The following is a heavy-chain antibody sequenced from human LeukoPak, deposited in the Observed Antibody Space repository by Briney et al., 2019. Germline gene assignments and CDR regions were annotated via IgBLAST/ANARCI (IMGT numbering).Heavy chain of an antibody. V-gene: IGHV3-48*03. J-gene: IGHJ4*02. CDR2: ISSSGSTI. Sequence: GGSLRLSCAASGFTFSSYEMNWVRQAPGKGLEWVSYISSSGSTIYYADSVKGRFTISRDNAKNSLYLQMNSLRAEDTAVYYCASGGHYTNFDYWGQGTLVTVSS. D-gene: IGHD3-16*01. CDR3: ASGGHYTNFDY. CDR1: GFTFSSYE.